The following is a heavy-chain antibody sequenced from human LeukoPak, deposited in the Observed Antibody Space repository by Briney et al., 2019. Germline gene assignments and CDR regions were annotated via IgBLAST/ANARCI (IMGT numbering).Heavy chain of an antibody. CDR1: AFTFSSYW. CDR2: IKGDESSI. V-gene: IGHV3-74*01. D-gene: IGHD3-22*01. J-gene: IGHJ5*02. CDR3: ARVLSGSWDWFDP. Sequence: GGSLRLSCAASAFTFSSYWMHWVRQAPGKGLEWVSRIKGDESSINYADSVEGRFTISRDNAKNTLYLQMNSLRAEDTAVYYCARVLSGSWDWFDPWGQGTLVTVSS.